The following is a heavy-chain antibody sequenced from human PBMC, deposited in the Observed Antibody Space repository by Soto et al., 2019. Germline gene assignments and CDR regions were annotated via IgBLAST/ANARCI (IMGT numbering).Heavy chain of an antibody. V-gene: IGHV1-8*01. CDR3: ARLKQDYAVA. Sequence: QVQLVQSGAEVKKPGASVKVSCKASGYTFTSYDINWVRLASRQGLEWMGWMNPNSGNTASAQKFQGRVTMTRNTSISTAYMELSSLRSEDTAVYYCARLKQDYAVAWGQGTLVTVSS. D-gene: IGHD3-16*01. CDR2: MNPNSGNT. CDR1: GYTFTSYD. J-gene: IGHJ5*02.